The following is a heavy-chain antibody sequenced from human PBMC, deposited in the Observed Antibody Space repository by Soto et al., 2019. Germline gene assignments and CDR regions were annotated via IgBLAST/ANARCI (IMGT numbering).Heavy chain of an antibody. CDR2: TSYDGSNK. J-gene: IGHJ1*01. Sequence: QVQLVESGGGVVQPGTSLRLSCVGSGFTFRSYVIHWVRQAPGKGLEWAALTSYDGSNKDYGDSVKGRFTISRDNSRNTVDLQMDSLRREDTALYYCARWGTTGGLDVWGQGTLVSVSS. V-gene: IGHV3-30*19. CDR3: ARWGTTGGLDV. D-gene: IGHD3-16*01. CDR1: GFTFRSYV.